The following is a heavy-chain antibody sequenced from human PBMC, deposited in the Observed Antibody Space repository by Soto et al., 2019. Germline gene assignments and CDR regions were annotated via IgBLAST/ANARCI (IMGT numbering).Heavy chain of an antibody. V-gene: IGHV4-30-2*01. Sequence: TLSLTGTGSYVHLIRGCYVLRWIKKPARKGRGWIGYIYHSGSTYYNPSLKSRVTISVDRSKNQFSLKLSSVTAADTAVYYCARKRGGYCSGGSCPTYGMDVWGQGTTVTVSS. CDR2: IYHSGST. D-gene: IGHD2-15*01. CDR1: YVHLIRGCYV. J-gene: IGHJ6*02. CDR3: ARKRGGYCSGGSCPTYGMDV.